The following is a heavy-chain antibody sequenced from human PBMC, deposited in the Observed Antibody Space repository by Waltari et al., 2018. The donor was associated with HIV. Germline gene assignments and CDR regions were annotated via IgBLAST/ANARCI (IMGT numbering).Heavy chain of an antibody. Sequence: SGFTFDDYAMHWVRQAPGKGLEWVSGISWNSGSIGYADSVKGRFTISRDNAKNSLYLQMNSLRAEDTALYYCAKEPGLVEMATIKGYFDLWGRGTLVTVSS. CDR1: GFTFDDYA. V-gene: IGHV3-9*01. CDR2: ISWNSGSI. D-gene: IGHD5-12*01. J-gene: IGHJ2*01. CDR3: AKEPGLVEMATIKGYFDL.